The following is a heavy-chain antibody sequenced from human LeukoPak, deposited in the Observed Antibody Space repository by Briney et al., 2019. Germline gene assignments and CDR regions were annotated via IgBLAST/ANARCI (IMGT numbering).Heavy chain of an antibody. Sequence: GGSLRLFCGPSGLPLKCYSKLGPRQAPGKGLEWVSSISSSSSYIYYADSVKGRFTISRDNAKNSLYLQMNSLRAENSAVFDCAGGYYVGYSYGRNHYWYFYLWGRGTLVTVSS. CDR2: ISSSSSYI. CDR1: GLPLKCYS. V-gene: IGHV3-21*01. J-gene: IGHJ2*01. CDR3: AGGYYVGYSYGRNHYWYFYL. D-gene: IGHD5-18*01.